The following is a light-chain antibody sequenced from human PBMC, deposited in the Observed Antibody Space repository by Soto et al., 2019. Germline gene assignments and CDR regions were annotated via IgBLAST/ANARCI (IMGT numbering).Light chain of an antibody. CDR2: GAS. J-gene: IGKJ4*01. CDR1: QSVGSNS. V-gene: IGKV3-20*01. Sequence: EFVLTQSPGTLSLSPGERATLSCRASQSVGSNSLAWYQQKPGEAPRILIYGASTRAAGIPARFSGSGSGTDFTLTISRREPEDFAVYYCQQYGSSPPLTFGGGTKVEIK. CDR3: QQYGSSPPLT.